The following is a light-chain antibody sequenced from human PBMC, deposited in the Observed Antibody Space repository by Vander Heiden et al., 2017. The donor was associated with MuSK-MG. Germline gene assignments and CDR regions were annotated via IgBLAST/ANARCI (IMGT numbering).Light chain of an antibody. V-gene: IGKV1-27*01. CDR3: QKYKSAPYT. J-gene: IGKJ2*01. CDR2: AAS. Sequence: DIQMTQSPSSLSASVGDRVTITCRASQGISSYLAWYQQKPGKAPKLPIYAASTLESGVPSRFSGSGTGTDFTLTISSLQPEDVATYYCQKYKSAPYTFGQGTKLEIK. CDR1: QGISSY.